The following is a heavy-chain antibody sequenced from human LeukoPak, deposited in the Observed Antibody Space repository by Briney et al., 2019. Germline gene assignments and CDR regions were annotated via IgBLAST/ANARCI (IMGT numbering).Heavy chain of an antibody. D-gene: IGHD5-24*01. CDR3: ARPRDGYNPDYFDY. V-gene: IGHV1-69*02. Sequence: SVKVSCKASGGTFSSYTISWVRQAPGQGLEWMGRIIPILGIANYAQKFQGRVTITADKSTSTAYMELSSLRSEDTAAYYCARPRDGYNPDYFDYWGQGTLVTVSS. CDR1: GGTFSSYT. CDR2: IIPILGIA. J-gene: IGHJ4*02.